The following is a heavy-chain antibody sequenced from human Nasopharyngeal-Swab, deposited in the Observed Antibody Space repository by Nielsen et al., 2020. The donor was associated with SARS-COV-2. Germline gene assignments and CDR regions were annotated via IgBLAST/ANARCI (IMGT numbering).Heavy chain of an antibody. D-gene: IGHD3-22*01. CDR1: GCTFSSYA. Sequence: SSVKVSCKASGCTFSSYAISWVRQAPGQGLEWMGGIIPILGIANYAQKFQGRVTITADKSTSTAYMELSSLRSEDTAVYYCASPEYYYDSSGYYYPYYWGQGTLVTVSS. CDR2: IIPILGIA. J-gene: IGHJ4*02. CDR3: ASPEYYYDSSGYYYPYY. V-gene: IGHV1-69*10.